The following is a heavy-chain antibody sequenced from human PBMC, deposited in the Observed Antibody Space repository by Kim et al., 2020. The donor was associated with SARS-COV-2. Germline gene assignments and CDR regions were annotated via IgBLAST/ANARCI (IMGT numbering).Heavy chain of an antibody. J-gene: IGHJ4*02. CDR3: ARAKRDILTGYTVDY. V-gene: IGHV4-59*01. Sequence: SLKSRVPISVDTSKTQFSRKLSSVTAADTAVYYCARAKRDILTGYTVDYWGQGTLVTVSS. D-gene: IGHD3-9*01.